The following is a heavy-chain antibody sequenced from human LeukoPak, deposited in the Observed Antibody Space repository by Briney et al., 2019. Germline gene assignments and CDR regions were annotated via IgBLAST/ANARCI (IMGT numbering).Heavy chain of an antibody. J-gene: IGHJ4*02. CDR1: GFTFTNFA. D-gene: IGHD3-22*01. V-gene: IGHV3-23*01. Sequence: PGGSLRLSCATSGFTFTNFAMSWVRQAPGKGLEWVSAISANGGGAYYAASVKGRFTVSRDNSKNTLYLQMNSLRAEDTAGYYCAKATKAIVVDNYFDNWGQGTLVTVSS. CDR2: ISANGGGA. CDR3: AKATKAIVVDNYFDN.